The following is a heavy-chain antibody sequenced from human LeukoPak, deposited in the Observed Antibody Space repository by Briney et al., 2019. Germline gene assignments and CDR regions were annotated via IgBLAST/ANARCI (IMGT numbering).Heavy chain of an antibody. D-gene: IGHD1-26*01. Sequence: SETLSPTCTVSGGSISSYYWSWIRQPPGKGLEWIGYIYYSGSTNYNPSLKSRVTISVDTSKNQFSLKLSSVTAADTAVYYCARSIVGAQLYFDYWGQGTLVTVSS. CDR1: GGSISSYY. J-gene: IGHJ4*02. V-gene: IGHV4-59*01. CDR3: ARSIVGAQLYFDY. CDR2: IYYSGST.